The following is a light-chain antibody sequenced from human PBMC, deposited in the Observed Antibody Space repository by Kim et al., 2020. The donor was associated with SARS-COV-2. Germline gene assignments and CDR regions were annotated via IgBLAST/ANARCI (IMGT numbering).Light chain of an antibody. Sequence: ASVGDRVIITCRARQDIANSLAWYQQKPGKVPQVLIYAASTLQSGVPSRFSGSGSGTEFTLTIGSLQTEDVATYYCQKYNSAPWTFGPGTKVEIK. V-gene: IGKV1-27*01. J-gene: IGKJ1*01. CDR2: AAS. CDR3: QKYNSAPWT. CDR1: QDIANS.